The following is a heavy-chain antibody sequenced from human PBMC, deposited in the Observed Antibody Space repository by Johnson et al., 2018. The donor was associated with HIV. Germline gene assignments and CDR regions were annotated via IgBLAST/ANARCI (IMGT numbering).Heavy chain of an antibody. CDR3: ARNGLIPAAKGVAFDI. J-gene: IGHJ3*02. D-gene: IGHD2-2*01. Sequence: QVQLVESGGGLIQPGGSLRLSCAASGFTVSSNYISWVRQAPGKGMEWVSYISSRGSTIYYADSVEGRFTISRDNAKNSLYLQMNSLRAEDTAVYYCARNGLIPAAKGVAFDIWGQGTTVTVSS. CDR2: ISSRGSTI. CDR1: GFTVSSNY. V-gene: IGHV3-11*04.